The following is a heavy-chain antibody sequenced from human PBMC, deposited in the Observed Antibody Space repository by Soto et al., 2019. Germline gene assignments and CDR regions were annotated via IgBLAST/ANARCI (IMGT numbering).Heavy chain of an antibody. D-gene: IGHD3-22*01. J-gene: IGHJ1*01. CDR1: GGSISSYY. Sequence: PSETLSLTCTVSGGSISSYYWSWIRQPAGKGLEWIGRIYTSGSTNYNPSLKSRVTMSVDTSKNQFSLKLSSVTAADTAVYYCATDLWSYYDSSGYYPTEYFQHWGQGTLVTVSS. CDR3: ATDLWSYYDSSGYYPTEYFQH. V-gene: IGHV4-4*07. CDR2: IYTSGST.